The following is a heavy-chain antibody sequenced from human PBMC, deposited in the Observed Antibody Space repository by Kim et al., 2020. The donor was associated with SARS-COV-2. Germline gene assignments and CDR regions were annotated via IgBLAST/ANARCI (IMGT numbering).Heavy chain of an antibody. CDR2: INHSGST. V-gene: IGHV4-34*01. D-gene: IGHD6-6*01. J-gene: IGHJ4*02. CDR3: ARWGGSSSTPGGFDY. Sequence: SETLSLTCAVYGGSFSGYYWSWIRQPPGKGLEWIGEINHSGSTNYNPSLKSRVTISVDTSKNQFSLKLSSVTAADTAVYYCARWGGSSSTPGGFDYWGQG. CDR1: GGSFSGYY.